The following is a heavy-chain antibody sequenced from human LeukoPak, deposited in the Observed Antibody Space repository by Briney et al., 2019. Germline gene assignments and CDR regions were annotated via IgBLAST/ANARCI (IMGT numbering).Heavy chain of an antibody. J-gene: IGHJ4*02. D-gene: IGHD3-10*01. Sequence: PSETLSLTCAVYGGSFSGYYWSWIRQPPGKGLEWIGEINHSGSTNYNPSLKSRVTISVDTSKNQFSLKLSSVTAADTAVYYCARSFSGSYYFDYWGQGTLSPSPQ. CDR1: GGSFSGYY. V-gene: IGHV4-34*01. CDR2: INHSGST. CDR3: ARSFSGSYYFDY.